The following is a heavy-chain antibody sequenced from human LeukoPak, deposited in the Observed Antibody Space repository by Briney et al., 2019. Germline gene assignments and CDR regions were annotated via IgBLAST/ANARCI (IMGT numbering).Heavy chain of an antibody. Sequence: GGSLRLSCAASGFTFSSYAMSWVRQAPGKGLEWVSAISGSGGSTYYADSVKGRFTISRDNSKNTLYLQMNSLRAEDTAVYYCAKDSSTDYSGNSGAFDIWGQGTMVTVSS. D-gene: IGHD4-23*01. CDR2: ISGSGGST. CDR1: GFTFSSYA. CDR3: AKDSSTDYSGNSGAFDI. J-gene: IGHJ3*02. V-gene: IGHV3-23*01.